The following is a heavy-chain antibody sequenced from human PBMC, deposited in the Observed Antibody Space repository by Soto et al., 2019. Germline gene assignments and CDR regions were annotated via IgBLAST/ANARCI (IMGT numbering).Heavy chain of an antibody. CDR1: GFTFSSYG. V-gene: IGHV3-33*01. Sequence: QVQLVESGGGVVQPGRSLRLSCAASGFTFSSYGMHWVRQAPGKGLEGVAVIWYDGSNKYYADSVKGRFTISRDNYKNTLYLEMISMKAEDTGGYDYARMGGGDYAIHNWAQGTQVSVSS. CDR2: IWYDGSNK. CDR3: ARMGGGDYAIHN. J-gene: IGHJ4*02. D-gene: IGHD4-17*01.